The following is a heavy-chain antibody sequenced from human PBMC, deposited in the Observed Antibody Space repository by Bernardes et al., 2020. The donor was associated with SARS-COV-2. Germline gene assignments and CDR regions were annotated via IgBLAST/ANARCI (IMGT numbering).Heavy chain of an antibody. CDR1: GFTFSDYY. D-gene: IGHD3-9*01. V-gene: IGHV3-11*01. J-gene: IGHJ4*02. CDR3: ARYFDWLSYYFDY. Sequence: GGSLRLSCAASGFTFSDYYMSWIRQAPGKGLEWVSYISSSGSTIYYADSVKGRFTISRDNAKNSLYLQMNSLRAEDTAVYYCARYFDWLSYYFDYWGQGTLVTVSS. CDR2: ISSSGSTI.